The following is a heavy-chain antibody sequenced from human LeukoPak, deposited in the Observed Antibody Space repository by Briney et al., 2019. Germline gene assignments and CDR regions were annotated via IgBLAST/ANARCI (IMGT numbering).Heavy chain of an antibody. CDR3: ARRWVVVAADYFDI. Sequence: PGRSLRLSCAASGFTFSSYGMHWVRQAPGKGLEWVAVIWYDGSNKYYADSVKGRFTISRDNSKNTLYLQMNSLRAEDTAVYYCARRWVVVAADYFDIWGQGTMVTVSS. CDR1: GFTFSSYG. V-gene: IGHV3-33*01. CDR2: IWYDGSNK. D-gene: IGHD2-15*01. J-gene: IGHJ3*02.